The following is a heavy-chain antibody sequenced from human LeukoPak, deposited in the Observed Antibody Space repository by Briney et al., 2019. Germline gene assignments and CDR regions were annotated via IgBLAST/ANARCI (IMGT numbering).Heavy chain of an antibody. CDR3: ATGAMVYDY. CDR1: GPTLTKIS. CDR2: LSPRDGET. V-gene: IGHV1-24*01. J-gene: IGHJ4*02. D-gene: IGHD3-10*01. Sequence: ASVKVSCTVSGPTLTKISIDWVRQAPGKGLEWMGSLSPRDGETSHAQKFQGRFNMTADTSTDIAYMEMSSLDSGDTAVYYCATGAMVYDYWGQGTLVIVSS.